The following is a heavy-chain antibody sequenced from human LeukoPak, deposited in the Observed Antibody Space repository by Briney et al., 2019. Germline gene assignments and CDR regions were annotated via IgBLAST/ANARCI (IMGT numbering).Heavy chain of an antibody. CDR3: ARDSTSGWYHWFDP. J-gene: IGHJ5*02. Sequence: GGSLRLSCAASGFTFDDYAMPWVRQAPGKGLEWVSGISWNSGSIGYADSVKGRFTISRDNAKNSLYLQMNSLRAEDTAVYYCARDSTSGWYHWFDPWGQGTLVTVSS. D-gene: IGHD6-19*01. CDR2: ISWNSGSI. CDR1: GFTFDDYA. V-gene: IGHV3-9*01.